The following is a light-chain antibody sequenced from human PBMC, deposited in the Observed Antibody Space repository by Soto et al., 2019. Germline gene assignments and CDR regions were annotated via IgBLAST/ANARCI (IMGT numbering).Light chain of an antibody. V-gene: IGKV3-15*01. CDR1: QSVSSN. CDR2: GAS. Sequence: EIVMTQSPATLSVSPGERATLSCRASQSVSSNLAWYQQKPGQAPRLLIYGASTRATGIPARFSGSGSGTEFTLTLSSLQSEDFAVYYWQQYNNWTPFTFGGGTKVEIK. J-gene: IGKJ4*01. CDR3: QQYNNWTPFT.